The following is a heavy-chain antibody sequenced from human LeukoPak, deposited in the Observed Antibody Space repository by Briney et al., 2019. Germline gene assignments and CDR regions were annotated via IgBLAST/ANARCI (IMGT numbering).Heavy chain of an antibody. D-gene: IGHD3-9*01. V-gene: IGHV3-21*01. Sequence: PGGSLRLSCAASGFTFSSYSMSWVRQAPGKGPEWVSSISSSSSYIYYADSVKGRFTISRDNAKNSLYLQMNSLRAEDTAVYYCARRILTGYDAFDIWGQGKMVTVSS. CDR3: ARRILTGYDAFDI. CDR2: ISSSSSYI. J-gene: IGHJ3*02. CDR1: GFTFSSYS.